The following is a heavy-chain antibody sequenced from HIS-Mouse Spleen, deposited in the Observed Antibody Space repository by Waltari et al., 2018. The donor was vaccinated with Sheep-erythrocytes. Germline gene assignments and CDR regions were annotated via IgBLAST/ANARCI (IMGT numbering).Heavy chain of an antibody. Sequence: QVQLQESVPGLVMPSDTLSLTCTFSGGSISSYYWSWIRQPPGKGLDWIGYIYYSGGTNYNPSLKSPVTISVDTSKKQLSLKLSTVTAADTAVYYRARNSSSWYYFDYWGQGTLVTVSS. CDR1: GGSISSYY. CDR3: ARNSSSWYYFDY. J-gene: IGHJ4*02. D-gene: IGHD6-13*01. V-gene: IGHV4-59*08. CDR2: IYYSGGT.